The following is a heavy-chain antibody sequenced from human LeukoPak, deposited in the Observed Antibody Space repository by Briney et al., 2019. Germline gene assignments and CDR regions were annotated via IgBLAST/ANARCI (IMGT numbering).Heavy chain of an antibody. D-gene: IGHD3-16*01. CDR3: ARGGDFGGVMEPLDI. J-gene: IGHJ3*02. Sequence: SVKVSCKASGGTFSSYAISWVRQAPGQGLEWMGGIIPIFGTANYAQKFQGRVTITADESTSTAYMELSSLRSEDTAVYYCARGGDFGGVMEPLDIWGQGTMVTVSS. V-gene: IGHV1-69*13. CDR1: GGTFSSYA. CDR2: IIPIFGTA.